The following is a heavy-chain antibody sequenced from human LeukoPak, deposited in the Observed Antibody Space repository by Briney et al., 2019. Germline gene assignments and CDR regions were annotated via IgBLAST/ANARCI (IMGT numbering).Heavy chain of an antibody. CDR2: IIPIFGTA. CDR3: ARAQAQAYGSGSYYIPVISGSDY. V-gene: IGHV1-69*01. Sequence: GGSLRLSCAASGFTFSSYAISWVRQAPGQGLEWMGGIIPIFGTANYAQKFQGRVTITADESTSTAYMELSSLRSEDTAVYYCARAQAQAYGSGSYYIPVISGSDYWGQGTLVTVSS. D-gene: IGHD3-10*01. CDR1: GFTFSSYA. J-gene: IGHJ4*02.